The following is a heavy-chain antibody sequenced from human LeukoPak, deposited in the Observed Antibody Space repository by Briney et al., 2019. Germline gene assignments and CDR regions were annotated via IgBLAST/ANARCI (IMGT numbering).Heavy chain of an antibody. CDR1: GFPVITND. Sequence: GGSLRLSCAASGFPVITNDMTWVRQAPGKGLEWVSVLYSDGNTKYADSVQGRFTISRDNSKNTLYLEMNSLSTDDTAVYYCARGVEPLAANTLAYWGQGTLVTVSS. D-gene: IGHD1-14*01. CDR3: ARGVEPLAANTLAY. J-gene: IGHJ4*02. V-gene: IGHV3-53*01. CDR2: LYSDGNT.